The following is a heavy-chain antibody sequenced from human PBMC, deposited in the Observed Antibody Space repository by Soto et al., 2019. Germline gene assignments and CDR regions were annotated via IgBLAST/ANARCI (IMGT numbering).Heavy chain of an antibody. V-gene: IGHV1-18*01. Sequence: GASVKVSFKASGYTFTSYGISWVRQAPGQGLEWMGWISAYNGNTNYAQKLQGRVTMTTDTSTSTAYMELRSLRSDDTAVYYCASSVVIAAAGDYYDMDVWGQGTTVTVSS. J-gene: IGHJ6*02. CDR2: ISAYNGNT. CDR1: GYTFTSYG. CDR3: ASSVVIAAAGDYYDMDV. D-gene: IGHD6-13*01.